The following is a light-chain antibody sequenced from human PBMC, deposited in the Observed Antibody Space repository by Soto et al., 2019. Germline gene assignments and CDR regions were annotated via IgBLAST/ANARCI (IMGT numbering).Light chain of an antibody. V-gene: IGLV2-11*01. CDR2: DVS. CDR3: CSYAGSYTVV. J-gene: IGLJ2*01. CDR1: SSDVGGYNY. Sequence: QSALTQPRSVSASPGQSVTISCTGTSSDVGGYNYVSWYQQHPGKAPKLMIYDVSKRPSGVPDRFSGSKSGNTASLTISGLQAEDEADYYCCSYAGSYTVVFGGGTKVTVL.